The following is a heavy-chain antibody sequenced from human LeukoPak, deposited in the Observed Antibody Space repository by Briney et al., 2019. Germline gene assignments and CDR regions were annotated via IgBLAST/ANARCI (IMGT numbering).Heavy chain of an antibody. CDR1: GGSFSGYY. Sequence: SETLSLTCAVYGGSFSGYYWSWIRQPPGKGLEWIGEINHSGSTNYNPSLKSRVTISADTSKNQFSLKLSSVTAADTAVYYCARHRLYSSSWYYYYYGMDVWGQGTTVTVSS. V-gene: IGHV4-34*01. D-gene: IGHD6-13*01. CDR3: ARHRLYSSSWYYYYYGMDV. CDR2: INHSGST. J-gene: IGHJ6*02.